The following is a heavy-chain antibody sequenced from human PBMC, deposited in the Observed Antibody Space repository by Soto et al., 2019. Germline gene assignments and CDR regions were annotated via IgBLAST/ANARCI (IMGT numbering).Heavy chain of an antibody. CDR1: GGSFSGYY. CDR2: INHSGST. Sequence: SETLSLTCAVYGGSFSGYYWSWIRQPPGKGLEWIGEINHSGSTNYNPSLKSRVTISVDTSKNQFSLKLSSVTAADTAVYYCARRNYDFWSGYYGGWFDPWGQGTLVTVSS. J-gene: IGHJ5*02. D-gene: IGHD3-3*01. V-gene: IGHV4-34*01. CDR3: ARRNYDFWSGYYGGWFDP.